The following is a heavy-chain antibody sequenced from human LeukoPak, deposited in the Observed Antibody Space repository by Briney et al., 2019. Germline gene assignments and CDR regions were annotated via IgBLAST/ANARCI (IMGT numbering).Heavy chain of an antibody. CDR3: ASNYGLGVEGPYYYYMDV. CDR1: GGSISSYY. J-gene: IGHJ6*03. V-gene: IGHV4-4*07. D-gene: IGHD3-10*01. CDR2: IYTSGST. Sequence: PSETLSLTCTVSGGSISSYYWSWIRQPAGKGLEWIGRIYTSGSTNYNPSLKSRVTMSVDTSKNQFSLKLSSVTAADTAVYYCASNYGLGVEGPYYYYMDVWGKGTTVTVSS.